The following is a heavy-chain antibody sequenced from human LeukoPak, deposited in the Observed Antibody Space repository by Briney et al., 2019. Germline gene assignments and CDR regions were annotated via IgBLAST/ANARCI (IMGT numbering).Heavy chain of an antibody. CDR3: ARKVAAAGTLAWFDP. D-gene: IGHD6-13*01. Sequence: ASVKVSCKASGYTFTSYGISWVRQAPGQGLEWMGWISAYNGNTNYAQKLQGRVTMTTDTSTSTAYMELGSLRSDDTAVYYCARKVAAAGTLAWFDPWGQGTLVTVSS. V-gene: IGHV1-18*01. CDR1: GYTFTSYG. J-gene: IGHJ5*02. CDR2: ISAYNGNT.